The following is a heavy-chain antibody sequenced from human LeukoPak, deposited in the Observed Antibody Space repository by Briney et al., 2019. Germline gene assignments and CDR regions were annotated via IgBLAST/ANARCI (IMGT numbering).Heavy chain of an antibody. CDR1: GFTFSSSG. Sequence: PGGSLRLSFAVSGFTFSSSGVPWVRQAPGRGLEWGAAISYDGSNKNYADSVKGRFTISRDNSKNTLYLQMNNLRAEDTAVYYCAKSIAAAGKSNGALYYYYGMDVWGQGTTVTVSS. J-gene: IGHJ6*02. V-gene: IGHV3-30*18. D-gene: IGHD6-13*01. CDR2: ISYDGSNK. CDR3: AKSIAAAGKSNGALYYYYGMDV.